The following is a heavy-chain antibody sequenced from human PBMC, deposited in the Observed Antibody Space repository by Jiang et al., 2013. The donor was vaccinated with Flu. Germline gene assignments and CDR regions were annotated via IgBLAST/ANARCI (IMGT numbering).Heavy chain of an antibody. CDR3: ARSLGLSSNYYRRWFDP. Sequence: GAEVKKPGALVKVSCKASDYTFNSYGMSWVRQAPGQGLEWMGWISAYNGDTNYAQNFQGRVTLTTDTSTSTAYMELRSLRSDDTAVYYCARSLGLSSNYYRRWFDPWGQGTLVTVSS. V-gene: IGHV1-18*04. D-gene: IGHD3-22*01. J-gene: IGHJ5*02. CDR2: ISAYNGDT. CDR1: DYTFNSYG.